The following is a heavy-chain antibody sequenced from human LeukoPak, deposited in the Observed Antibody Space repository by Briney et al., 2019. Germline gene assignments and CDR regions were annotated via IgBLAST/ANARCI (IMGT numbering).Heavy chain of an antibody. Sequence: SETLSLTCTVSGGSISSGSYYWSWIRQPAGKGLEWIGRIYTSGSTNYNPSLKSRVTISVDTSKNQFSLKLSSVTAADTAVYYCARLPHSSSWYGEDYWGQGTLVTVSS. CDR2: IYTSGST. D-gene: IGHD6-13*01. CDR1: GGSISSGSYY. J-gene: IGHJ4*02. V-gene: IGHV4-61*02. CDR3: ARLPHSSSWYGEDY.